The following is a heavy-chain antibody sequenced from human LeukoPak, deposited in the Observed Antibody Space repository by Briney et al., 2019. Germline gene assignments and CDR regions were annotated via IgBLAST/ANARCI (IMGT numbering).Heavy chain of an antibody. Sequence: GGSLRLSCAASGFTFSINNMHWVRQAPGKGLEWVAFVENNGNEKYADSVRGRFTISRDNAKNSLYLQMNSLRAEDTAVYYCARDLGYYDSSGYYDYWGQGTLVTVSS. CDR3: ARDLGYYDSSGYYDY. J-gene: IGHJ4*02. V-gene: IGHV3-33*05. CDR2: VENNGNEK. CDR1: GFTFSINN. D-gene: IGHD3-22*01.